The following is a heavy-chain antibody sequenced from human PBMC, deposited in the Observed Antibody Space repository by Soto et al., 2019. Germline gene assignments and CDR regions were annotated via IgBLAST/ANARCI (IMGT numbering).Heavy chain of an antibody. Sequence: GGSLRLSCAASGFTFSSYSMNWVRQAPGKGLEWVSSISSSSSYIYYADSVKGRFTISRDNAKNSLYLQMNSLRAEDTAVYYCARELPHRYSVPRPGNYYYYYYMDVWGKGTTVTVSS. D-gene: IGHD5-18*01. CDR1: GFTFSSYS. CDR2: ISSSSSYI. V-gene: IGHV3-21*01. J-gene: IGHJ6*03. CDR3: ARELPHRYSVPRPGNYYYYYYMDV.